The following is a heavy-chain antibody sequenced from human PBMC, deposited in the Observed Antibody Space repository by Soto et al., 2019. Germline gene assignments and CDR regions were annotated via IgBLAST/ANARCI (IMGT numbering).Heavy chain of an antibody. CDR2: IWFDGGNK. CDR3: ARDSGFGELLIPYFDY. V-gene: IGHV3-33*01. D-gene: IGHD3-10*01. J-gene: IGHJ4*02. Sequence: PGGSLRLSCAASGFTFSSYGMHWVRQGPGKGLEWVAVIWFDGGNKYYEDSVKGRFTISRDNSKNTLYLQMNSLRAEDTAVYYCARDSGFGELLIPYFDYWGQGTLVTVSS. CDR1: GFTFSSYG.